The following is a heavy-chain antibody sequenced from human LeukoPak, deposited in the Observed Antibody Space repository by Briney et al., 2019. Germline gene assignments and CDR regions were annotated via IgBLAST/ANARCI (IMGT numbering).Heavy chain of an antibody. V-gene: IGHV4-4*08. CDR2: IYNSGST. D-gene: IGHD6-19*01. CDR1: GGSISSYY. CDR3: ARDQPGIVVTGFLRRFDY. J-gene: IGHJ4*02. Sequence: SETLSLTCTVSGGSISSYYWSWIRQPPGKGLEWIGYIYNSGSTNYNPSLKSRVTISVDTSKNQVSLKLSSVTAADTAVYYCARDQPGIVVTGFLRRFDYWGQGTLVTVSS.